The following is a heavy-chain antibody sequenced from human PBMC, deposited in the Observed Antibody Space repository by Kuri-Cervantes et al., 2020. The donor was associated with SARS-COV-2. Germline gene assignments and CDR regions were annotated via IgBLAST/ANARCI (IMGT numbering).Heavy chain of an antibody. CDR3: ASLGGTSWHDY. V-gene: IGHV4-34*01. J-gene: IGHJ4*02. CDR1: GGSFSGYY. D-gene: IGHD2-2*01. Sequence: GSLRLSCAVYGGSFSGYYWSWIRQPPGKGLEWIGEINHSGSTNYNPSLKSRVTISVDTSKNQFSLKLSAVTAADTAVYYCASLGGTSWHDYWGQGTLVTVSS. CDR2: INHSGST.